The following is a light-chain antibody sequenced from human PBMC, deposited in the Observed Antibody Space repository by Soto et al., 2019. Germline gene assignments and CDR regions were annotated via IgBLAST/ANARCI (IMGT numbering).Light chain of an antibody. CDR3: QSYDSSLTAVV. J-gene: IGLJ2*01. V-gene: IGLV1-40*01. Sequence: QSVLTQPPSVSGAPGQRVTISCTGTTSNIGTHFDVHWYQLLPGTAPKLLIYGNANRPSGVPDRFSGSKSGTSASLAITGVQAEDEADYYCQSYDSSLTAVVFGGGPKLTVL. CDR1: TSNIGTHFD. CDR2: GNA.